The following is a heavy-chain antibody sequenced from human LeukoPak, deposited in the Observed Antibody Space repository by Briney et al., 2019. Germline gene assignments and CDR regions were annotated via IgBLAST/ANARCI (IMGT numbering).Heavy chain of an antibody. CDR3: AKDGALAAAGTYYYYMDV. V-gene: IGHV3-30*02. Sequence: GGSLRLSCAASGFTFSSYGMHWVRQAPGKGLEWVAFIRYDGSNKYYADSVKGRFTISRDNSKNTLYLQMNSLRAEDTAVYYCAKDGALAAAGTYYYYMDVWGKGTTVTVSS. CDR1: GFTFSSYG. J-gene: IGHJ6*03. D-gene: IGHD6-13*01. CDR2: IRYDGSNK.